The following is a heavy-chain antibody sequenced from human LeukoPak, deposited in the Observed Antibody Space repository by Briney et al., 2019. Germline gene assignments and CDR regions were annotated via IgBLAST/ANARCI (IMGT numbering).Heavy chain of an antibody. CDR2: ISNYNGDT. D-gene: IGHD3-16*02. CDR3: ARAENWGSYRYPFDY. V-gene: IGHV1-18*01. J-gene: IGHJ4*02. CDR1: ASIYTFTDYD. Sequence: ASVKVSCKASASIYTFTDYDISWVRQAPGQGLEWMGWISNYNGDTNYEQKFQGRVTMTTETSSSTVYMELRSLRFDDTAVYYCARAENWGSYRYPFDYWGQGTLVTVSS.